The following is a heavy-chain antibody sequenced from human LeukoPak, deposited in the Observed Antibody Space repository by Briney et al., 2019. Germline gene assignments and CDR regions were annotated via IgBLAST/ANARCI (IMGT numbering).Heavy chain of an antibody. J-gene: IGHJ3*02. D-gene: IGHD6-6*01. V-gene: IGHV3-11*01. CDR1: GFTFSDYY. CDR3: ARVTSEGAFDI. Sequence: GGSLRLSCAASGFTFSDYYMSWIRQAPGKGLEWVSYISSSGSTIYYADSVKDRFTISRDNAKNSLYPQMNSLRAEDTAVYYCARVTSEGAFDIWGQGTMVTVSS. CDR2: ISSSGSTI.